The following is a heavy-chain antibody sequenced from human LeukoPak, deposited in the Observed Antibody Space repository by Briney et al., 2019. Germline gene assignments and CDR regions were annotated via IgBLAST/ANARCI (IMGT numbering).Heavy chain of an antibody. J-gene: IGHJ4*02. Sequence: GGSLRLSCAASGFTFSSYWMSWVRQAPGKGLERVANIKQDGSEKYYVDSVKGRFTISRDNDKNSLFLQMTSLRAEDTAVYYCARVGGRYSPLGYWGQGTLVTVSS. V-gene: IGHV3-7*01. CDR1: GFTFSSYW. CDR3: ARVGGRYSPLGY. CDR2: IKQDGSEK. D-gene: IGHD3-16*02.